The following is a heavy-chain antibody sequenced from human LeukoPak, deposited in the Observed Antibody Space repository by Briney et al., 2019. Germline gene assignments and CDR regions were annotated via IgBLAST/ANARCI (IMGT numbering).Heavy chain of an antibody. J-gene: IGHJ4*02. CDR3: AKDMSSSWYGLDY. CDR1: GFTFDDYA. Sequence: GGSLRLSCAASGFTFDDYAMHWVRQAPGKGLEWVSGISWNSGSIGYADSVKGRFTISRDNAKNSLYLQMNSLRAEDTALYYCAKDMSSSWYGLDYWGQGTLVTVSS. V-gene: IGHV3-9*01. CDR2: ISWNSGSI. D-gene: IGHD6-13*01.